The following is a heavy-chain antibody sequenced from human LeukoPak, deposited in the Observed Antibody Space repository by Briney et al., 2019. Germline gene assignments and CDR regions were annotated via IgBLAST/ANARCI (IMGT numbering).Heavy chain of an antibody. V-gene: IGHV4-39*07. CDR3: ARARYNYQCDY. CDR1: GCSISSSNNY. D-gene: IGHD5-24*01. Sequence: SETLSLTCTVSGCSISSSNNYWGWIRQPPGRGLEWIGSISYGGRTYYNPSLKSRVTISVDTSKNQFSLRLSSVTAADTAVYYCARARYNYQCDYWDQGTLVTVSS. J-gene: IGHJ4*02. CDR2: ISYGGRT.